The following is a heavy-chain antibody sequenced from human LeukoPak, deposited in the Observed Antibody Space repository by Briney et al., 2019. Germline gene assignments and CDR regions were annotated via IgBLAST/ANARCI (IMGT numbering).Heavy chain of an antibody. CDR2: IYTSGST. CDR3: ARLNYDFWSGYSYYYMDV. CDR1: GGSISSYY. D-gene: IGHD3-3*01. V-gene: IGHV4-4*07. J-gene: IGHJ6*03. Sequence: SETLSPTCTVSGGSISSYYWSWIRQPAGKGLEWIGRIYTSGSTNYNPSLKSRVTMSVDTSKNQFSLKLSSVTAADTAVYYCARLNYDFWSGYSYYYMDVWGKGTTVTVSS.